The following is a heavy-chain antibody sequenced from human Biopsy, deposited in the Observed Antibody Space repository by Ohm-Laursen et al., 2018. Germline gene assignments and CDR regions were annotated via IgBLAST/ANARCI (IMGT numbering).Heavy chain of an antibody. D-gene: IGHD1-26*01. CDR2: IYGGGSPV. V-gene: IGHV3-48*03. Sequence: SLTLSCAASGFAFTLYEMNWVRQAPGKGMEWTSYIYGGGSPVSYADSVKGRFTISRDNAQNSLYLHMNSLRAEDTAVYYCARLNSGTYDASDLWGQGTMVIVSS. CDR1: GFAFTLYE. CDR3: ARLNSGTYDASDL. J-gene: IGHJ3*01.